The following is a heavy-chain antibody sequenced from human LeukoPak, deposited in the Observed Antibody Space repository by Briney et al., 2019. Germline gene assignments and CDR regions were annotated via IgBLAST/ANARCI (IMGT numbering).Heavy chain of an antibody. CDR1: GFTFSSYW. D-gene: IGHD4-17*01. CDR3: ARAFSTTAFDS. Sequence: GGSLRLSCAASGFTFSSYWMHWVRQAPGKGLVWVSRISGDESSTNYADSVKGRFTISRDNAKTTLYLQMNSLRAEDTAVYYCARAFSTTAFDSWGQGTLVTVSS. J-gene: IGHJ4*02. CDR2: ISGDESST. V-gene: IGHV3-74*01.